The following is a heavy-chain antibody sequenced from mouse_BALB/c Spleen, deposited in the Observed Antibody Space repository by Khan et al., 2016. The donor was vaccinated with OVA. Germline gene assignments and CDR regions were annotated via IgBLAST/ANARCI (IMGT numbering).Heavy chain of an antibody. D-gene: IGHD1-1*01. V-gene: IGHV1-9*01. J-gene: IGHJ3*01. CDR2: LLPGSNST. Sequence: VQLQQSGAELMKPGASVQISCKATGYIFSSYWIEWAKQRPGHGLEWIGELLPGSNSTNYNEKFKGKATFTADTSSNTAYMQLSSRTSDDSAVYYCARSLLLRLFPYWGQGTLVTVSA. CDR1: GYIFSSYW. CDR3: ARSLLLRLFPY.